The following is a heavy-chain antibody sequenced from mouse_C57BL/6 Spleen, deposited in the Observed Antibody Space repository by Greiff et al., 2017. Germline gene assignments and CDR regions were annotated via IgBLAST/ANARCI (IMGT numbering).Heavy chain of an antibody. CDR1: GFSLSTFGMG. CDR3: ARMADYYGSSRDG. D-gene: IGHD1-1*01. CDR2: IWWDVDK. V-gene: IGHV8-8*01. J-gene: IGHJ2*01. Sequence: QVTLTESGPGILQPSQTLSLTCSFSGFSLSTFGMGVGWIRQPSGKGLEWLAHIWWDVDKYYNPALKSRPTISKDTSKNQVFLKIANEDTADTATCDGARMADYYGSSRDGWGKGTTLTVSS.